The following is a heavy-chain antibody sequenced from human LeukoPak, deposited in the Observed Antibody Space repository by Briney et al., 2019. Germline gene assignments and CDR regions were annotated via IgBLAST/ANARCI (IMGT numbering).Heavy chain of an antibody. Sequence: PGGSLRLSCAASGFTFNSYAMSWVRQAPWERLQWVSGISDSGGNTYYADSVRGRFTISRDNSKNTLYLQMNSLRAEDTALYYCAKRESDAFDIWGQGTMVTVSS. CDR3: AKRESDAFDI. J-gene: IGHJ3*02. V-gene: IGHV3-23*01. CDR2: ISDSGGNT. CDR1: GFTFNSYA.